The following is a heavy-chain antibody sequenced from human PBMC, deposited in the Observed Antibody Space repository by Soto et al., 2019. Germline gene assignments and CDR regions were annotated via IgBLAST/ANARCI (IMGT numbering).Heavy chain of an antibody. V-gene: IGHV3-7*01. D-gene: IGHD3-3*01. CDR3: ARDYTIFDFGWRLLLGYYFAY. CDR2: IKQDGSEK. CDR1: GFTFSSYW. Sequence: GVSLRLSWAASGFTFSSYWMSWVRQAPGKGLEWVANIKQDGSEKYYVDSVKGRFTISRDNAKNSLYLQMNSLRAEDTAVYYCARDYTIFDFGWRLLLGYYFAYWGQGTLVTVSS. J-gene: IGHJ4*02.